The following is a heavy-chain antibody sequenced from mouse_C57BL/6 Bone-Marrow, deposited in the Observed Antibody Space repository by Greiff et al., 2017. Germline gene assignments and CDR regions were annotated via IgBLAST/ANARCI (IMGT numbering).Heavy chain of an antibody. V-gene: IGHV1-64*01. Sequence: QVQLQQPGAELVKPGASVKLSCKASGYTFTSYWMHWVKQRPGQGLEWIGMIHPNSGSTNYNEKFKSKATLTVDKSSSTAYMPLSSLKSEDSAVYYCARWGLRRGDYWGQGTTLTVSS. CDR2: IHPNSGST. J-gene: IGHJ2*01. CDR1: GYTFTSYW. D-gene: IGHD2-13*01. CDR3: ARWGLRRGDY.